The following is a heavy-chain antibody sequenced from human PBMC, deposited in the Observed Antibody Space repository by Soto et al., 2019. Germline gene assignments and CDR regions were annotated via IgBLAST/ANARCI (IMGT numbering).Heavy chain of an antibody. CDR2: ISSSSSTI. Sequence: GGSLRLSCAASGFTFSSYSMNWVRQAPGKGLEWVSYISSSSSTIYYADSVKGRFTISRDNAKNSLYLQMNSLRDEDTAVYYCARARFDFWSGYSNNWFDPWGQGTLVTVSS. J-gene: IGHJ5*02. D-gene: IGHD3-3*01. CDR1: GFTFSSYS. V-gene: IGHV3-48*02. CDR3: ARARFDFWSGYSNNWFDP.